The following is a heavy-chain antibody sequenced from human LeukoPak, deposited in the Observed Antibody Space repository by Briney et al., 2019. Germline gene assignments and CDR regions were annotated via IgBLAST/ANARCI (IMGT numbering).Heavy chain of an antibody. CDR1: GGSITSYY. CDR2: IRNSGST. J-gene: IGHJ6*02. Sequence: PSETLSLTCSVSGGSITSYYWSWIRQPAGKGLEWIGRIRNSGSTNHNPSLRGRVTMAVDTSKNQISLKLTSVTAADTAVYYCARDDLEYPVHSGMDVWGQGTTVTVSS. CDR3: ARDDLEYPVHSGMDV. D-gene: IGHD2/OR15-2a*01. V-gene: IGHV4-4*07.